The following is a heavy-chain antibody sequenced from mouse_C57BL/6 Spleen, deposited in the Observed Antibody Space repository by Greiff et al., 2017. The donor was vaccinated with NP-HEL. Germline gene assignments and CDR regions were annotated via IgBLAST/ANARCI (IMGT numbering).Heavy chain of an antibody. CDR3: ARDGLLRSRDYFDY. CDR2: ISSGGSYT. D-gene: IGHD1-1*01. J-gene: IGHJ2*01. Sequence: EVMLVESGGDLVKPGGSLKLSCAASGFTFSSYGMPWVRQTPDKRLEWVATISSGGSYTYYPDSVKGRFTISRDNAKNTLYLQMSSLKSEDTAMYYCARDGLLRSRDYFDYWGQGTTLTVSS. V-gene: IGHV5-6*01. CDR1: GFTFSSYG.